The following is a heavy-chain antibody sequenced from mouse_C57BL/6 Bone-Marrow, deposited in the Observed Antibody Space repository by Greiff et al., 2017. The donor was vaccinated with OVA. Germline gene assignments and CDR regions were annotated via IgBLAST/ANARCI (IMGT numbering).Heavy chain of an antibody. D-gene: IGHD1-1*01. J-gene: IGHJ4*01. V-gene: IGHV5-17*01. CDR1: GFTFSDYG. Sequence: EVKLQESGGGLVKPGGSLKLSCAASGFTFSDYGMHWVRQAPEKGLEWVAYISSGSSTIYYADTVKGRFTISRDNAKNTLFLQMTSLRSEDTAMYYCARELRCAMDYWGQGTSVTVSS. CDR2: ISSGSSTI. CDR3: ARELRCAMDY.